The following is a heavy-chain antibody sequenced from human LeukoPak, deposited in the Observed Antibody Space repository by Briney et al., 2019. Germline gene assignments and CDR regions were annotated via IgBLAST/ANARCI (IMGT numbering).Heavy chain of an antibody. V-gene: IGHV3-21*01. D-gene: IGHD2-15*01. CDR3: AKSGLNRFDY. CDR1: GFTLSSNY. J-gene: IGHJ4*02. Sequence: PGGSLTLSCAASGFTLSSNYMSWVRHAPGEGLECVSSISSSSSYIYYADCVRGRFTISRDNSKNTLYLQMNSLRAEDTAVYYCAKSGLNRFDYWGQGTLVTVSS. CDR2: ISSSSSYI.